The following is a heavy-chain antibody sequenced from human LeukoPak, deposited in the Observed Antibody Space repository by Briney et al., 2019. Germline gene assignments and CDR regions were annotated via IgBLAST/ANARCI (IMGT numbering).Heavy chain of an antibody. CDR1: GYTFTSYG. Sequence: ASVKVSCKASGYTFTSYGISWVRQAPGQGLEWMGWISAYNGNTNYAQKLQGRVTMTTDTSTSTAYMELRSLGSDDTAVYYCARDNYDILTGSSPTDYWGQGTLVTVSS. D-gene: IGHD3-9*01. CDR2: ISAYNGNT. J-gene: IGHJ4*02. V-gene: IGHV1-18*01. CDR3: ARDNYDILTGSSPTDY.